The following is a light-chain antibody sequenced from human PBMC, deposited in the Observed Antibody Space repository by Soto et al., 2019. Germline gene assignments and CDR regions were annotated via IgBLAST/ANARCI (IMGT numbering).Light chain of an antibody. CDR1: QGISNY. CDR3: QQYNSYS. CDR2: AAS. J-gene: IGKJ3*01. V-gene: IGKV1-27*01. Sequence: IQMTPSPSSLSASVGDRVAIICRASQGISNYLAWYQQKPGKVPKLLIYAASTLQSGVPSRFSGSGSGTEFTLTISSLQPDDFATYYCQQYNSYSFGPGTKVDI.